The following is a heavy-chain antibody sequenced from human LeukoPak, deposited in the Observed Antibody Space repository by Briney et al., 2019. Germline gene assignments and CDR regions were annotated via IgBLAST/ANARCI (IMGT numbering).Heavy chain of an antibody. CDR3: ARVLLGGYSSGWYDAFDI. Sequence: PSETLSLTCAVYGGSFSGFYWSWIRQPPGKGLEWIGESNHSGSTNYNPSLKSRVTISVDTSKNQFSLKLSSVTAADTAVYYCARVLLGGYSSGWYDAFDIWGQGTMVTVSS. D-gene: IGHD6-19*01. J-gene: IGHJ3*02. CDR2: SNHSGST. CDR1: GGSFSGFY. V-gene: IGHV4-34*01.